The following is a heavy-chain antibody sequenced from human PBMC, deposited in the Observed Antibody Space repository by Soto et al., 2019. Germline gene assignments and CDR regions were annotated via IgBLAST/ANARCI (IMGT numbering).Heavy chain of an antibody. CDR3: ARVSSSWGLVNYFDY. V-gene: IGHV4-61*01. J-gene: IGHJ4*02. CDR1: GGSVSSGSYY. D-gene: IGHD6-13*01. Sequence: QVQLQESGPGLVKPSETLSLTCTVSGGSVSSGSYYWSWIRQPPGKGLECIGYIYYSGSTNYNPSRKGRLTISVDTSKNQFSLKLSSVTAADTAVYYCARVSSSWGLVNYFDYWGQGTLVTVSS. CDR2: IYYSGST.